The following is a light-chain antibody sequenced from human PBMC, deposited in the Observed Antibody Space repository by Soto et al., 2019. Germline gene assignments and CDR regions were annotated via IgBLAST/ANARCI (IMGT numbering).Light chain of an antibody. J-gene: IGKJ5*01. Sequence: DIQMTQSPSSLSASVGDRVTITCRASQSISSYLNWYQQKPGKAPKLLIYTASSLQSGVPARFSGSGSGTDFTLTINSLQPGDFATYFCQQSYNTPITFGQGTRLEIK. CDR3: QQSYNTPIT. CDR2: TAS. V-gene: IGKV1-39*01. CDR1: QSISSY.